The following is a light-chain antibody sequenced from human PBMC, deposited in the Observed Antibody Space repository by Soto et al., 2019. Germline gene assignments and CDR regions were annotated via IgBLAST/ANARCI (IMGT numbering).Light chain of an antibody. V-gene: IGKV1-5*03. J-gene: IGKJ1*01. CDR2: KAA. CDR1: QSMSAW. CDR3: QQYKFYPWT. Sequence: DIQMTQSPSTLSASVGDRVTITGRGSQSMSAWLAWYQQKPGKAPKLMIYKAASLESGVPSRFSGSGSGTEFTLNISGRQPDHFATYHCQQYKFYPWTFRQGTKLDI.